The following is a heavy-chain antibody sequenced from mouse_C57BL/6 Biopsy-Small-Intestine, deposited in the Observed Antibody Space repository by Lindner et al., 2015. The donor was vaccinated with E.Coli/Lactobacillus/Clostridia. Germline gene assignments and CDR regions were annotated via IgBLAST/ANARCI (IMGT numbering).Heavy chain of an antibody. D-gene: IGHD1-1*01. CDR1: GFSLTSFG. J-gene: IGHJ1*03. CDR3: VRKYYHDNAYYWSFDV. CDR2: IWTNGRT. Sequence: VQLQESGPGLVAPSQSLSITCTVSGFSLTSFGVDWVRQSPGKGLEWLGVIWTNGRTNYNSALKSRLSISKDNSKSQVFLKMDSLQTDDTARYYCVRKYYHDNAYYWSFDVWGTGTTVTVSS. V-gene: IGHV2-6*01.